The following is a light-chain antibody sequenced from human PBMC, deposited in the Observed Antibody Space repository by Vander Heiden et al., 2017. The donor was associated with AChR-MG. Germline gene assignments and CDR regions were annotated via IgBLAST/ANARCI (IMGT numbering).Light chain of an antibody. CDR3: QQSYSSPYG. CDR1: QSITNY. CDR2: AAS. V-gene: IGKV1-39*01. J-gene: IGKJ3*01. Sequence: DTEMTQSPSSLSASVGDRVTITCRASQSITNYLNWYQQQPGKAPKLLIYAASTLQSGVPSRFSGRGAGTDFTLTISSLQPEDFATYYCQQSYSSPYGFGPGTKLDIE.